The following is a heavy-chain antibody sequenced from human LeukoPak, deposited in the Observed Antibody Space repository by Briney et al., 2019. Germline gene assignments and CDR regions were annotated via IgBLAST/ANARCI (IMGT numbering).Heavy chain of an antibody. CDR3: AIGSDYGDEGVWFDP. CDR2: IIPILGIA. D-gene: IGHD4-17*01. V-gene: IGHV1-69*04. J-gene: IGHJ5*02. Sequence: ASVKVSCKASGGTFSSYAISWVRQAPGQGLEWMGRIIPILGIASYAQKFQGRVTITADKSTSTAYVELSSLRSEDTAVYYCAIGSDYGDEGVWFDPWGQGTLVTVSS. CDR1: GGTFSSYA.